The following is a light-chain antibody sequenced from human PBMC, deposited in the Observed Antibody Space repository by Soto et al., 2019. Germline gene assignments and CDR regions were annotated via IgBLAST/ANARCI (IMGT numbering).Light chain of an antibody. CDR2: AAS. CDR3: QQAYSFPYT. Sequence: DIQMTQSPSSVSASVGDRVTITCRASQGVRNWLAWYQQKPGEAPKLLIYAASTLRRGVPSRFSGSGSGTDFTFTITSLQPEDFATYYCQQAYSFPYTFGQGTKLEIK. V-gene: IGKV1-12*01. J-gene: IGKJ2*01. CDR1: QGVRNW.